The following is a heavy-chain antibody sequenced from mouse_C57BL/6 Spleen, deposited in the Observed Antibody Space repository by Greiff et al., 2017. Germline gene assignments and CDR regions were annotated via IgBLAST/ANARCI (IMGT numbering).Heavy chain of an antibody. D-gene: IGHD2-1*01. V-gene: IGHV1-54*01. CDR2: INPGSGGT. CDR3: ARRRGGNYGFDY. CDR1: GYAFTNYL. Sequence: VKLMESGAELVRPGTSVKVSCKASGYAFTNYLIEWVKQRPGQGLEWIGVINPGSGGTNYNEKFKGKATMTADKSSSTAYMQHSSLTSEDSAVYFWARRRGGNYGFDYWGQGTTLTVSS. J-gene: IGHJ2*01.